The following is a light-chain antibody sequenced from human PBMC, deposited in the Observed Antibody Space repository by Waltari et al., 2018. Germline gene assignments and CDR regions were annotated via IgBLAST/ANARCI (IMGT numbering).Light chain of an antibody. CDR1: QSISSW. J-gene: IGKJ1*01. CDR3: QQYNSYLWT. CDR2: KAS. V-gene: IGKV1-5*03. Sequence: DIQMTQSPSPLSASVVYTVTITCRASQSISSWLALYQQKPGKAPKLLIYKASSLESGVPSRFSGSGSGTEFTLTISSLQPDDFATYYCQQYNSYLWTFGQGTKVEIK.